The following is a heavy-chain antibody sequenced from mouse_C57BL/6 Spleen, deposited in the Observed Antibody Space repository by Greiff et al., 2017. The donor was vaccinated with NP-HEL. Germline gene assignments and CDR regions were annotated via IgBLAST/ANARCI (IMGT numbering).Heavy chain of an antibody. D-gene: IGHD1-1*01. J-gene: IGHJ4*01. CDR3: ARLRSGAMDY. V-gene: IGHV1-39*01. CDR1: GYSFTDYD. CDR2: INPNYGTN. Sequence: VQLKQSGPELVKPGDSVKISCKASGYSFTDYDMNWVKQSNGKSLEWIGVINPNYGTNRYNQKLKCKATLTVDQSSSTAYMQLNSLTSEDSAVYYCARLRSGAMDYWGQGTSVTVSS.